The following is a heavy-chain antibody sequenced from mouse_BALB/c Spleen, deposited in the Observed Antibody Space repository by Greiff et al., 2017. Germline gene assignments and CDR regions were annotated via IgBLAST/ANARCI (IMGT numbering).Heavy chain of an antibody. Sequence: LQQPGAELVKPGASVKMSCKASGYTFTSYNMHWVKQTPGQGLEWIGAIYPGNGDTSYNQKFKGKATLTADKSSSTAYMQLSSLTSEDSAVYYCARGYYGNYYYAMDYWGQGTSVTVSS. CDR1: GYTFTSYN. CDR3: ARGYYGNYYYAMDY. CDR2: IYPGNGDT. D-gene: IGHD2-1*01. J-gene: IGHJ4*01. V-gene: IGHV1-12*01.